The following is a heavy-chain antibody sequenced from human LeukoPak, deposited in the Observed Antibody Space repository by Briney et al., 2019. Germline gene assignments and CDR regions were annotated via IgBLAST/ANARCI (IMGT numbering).Heavy chain of an antibody. CDR2: INREGRSA. D-gene: IGHD5-24*01. Sequence: PGGSLRLSCAASGFTFSNYWMYWVRQAPGKSPVWVSRINREGRSATYADSVKGRFTISRDNSKNTLYLQMNSLRAEDTAVYYCASLNAQLAFDIWGQGTMVTVSS. V-gene: IGHV3-74*01. J-gene: IGHJ3*02. CDR1: GFTFSNYW. CDR3: ASLNAQLAFDI.